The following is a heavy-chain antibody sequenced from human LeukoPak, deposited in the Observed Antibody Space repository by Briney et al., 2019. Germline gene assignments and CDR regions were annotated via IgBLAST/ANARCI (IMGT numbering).Heavy chain of an antibody. CDR1: GGSISSSNW. Sequence: SGTLSLTCAVSGGSISSSNWWSWVRPPPGKGLEWIGEIYHSGSTNYNPSLKSRVTISVDKSKNQFSLKLSSVTAADTAVYYCARASYNDSRTPAFDPWGQGTLVTVSS. D-gene: IGHD3-22*01. V-gene: IGHV4-4*02. CDR2: IYHSGST. J-gene: IGHJ3*01. CDR3: ARASYNDSRTPAFDP.